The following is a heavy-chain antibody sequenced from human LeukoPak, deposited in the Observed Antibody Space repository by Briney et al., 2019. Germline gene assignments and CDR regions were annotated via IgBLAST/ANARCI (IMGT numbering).Heavy chain of an antibody. CDR3: AKDKYGDNDYYFYGLDV. V-gene: IGHV3-9*01. J-gene: IGHJ6*02. Sequence: GGSLRLSCAASGFTFDDYVMHWVRQAPGKGLEWVSNISWNSRSIGYADSVKGRFTISRDNAKNSLYLQTNSLRAEDTALYYCAKDKYGDNDYYFYGLDVWGQGTTVTVSS. CDR2: ISWNSRSI. CDR1: GFTFDDYV. D-gene: IGHD5-24*01.